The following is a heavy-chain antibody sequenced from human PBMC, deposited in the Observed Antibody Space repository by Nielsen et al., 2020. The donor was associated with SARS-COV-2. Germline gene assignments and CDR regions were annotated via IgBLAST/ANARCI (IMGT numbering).Heavy chain of an antibody. J-gene: IGHJ4*02. D-gene: IGHD5-12*01. CDR1: GFTFSNAW. Sequence: GESLKISCAASGFTFSNAWMSWVRQAPGKGLEWVGRIKSKTDGGTTDYAAPVKGRFTISRDDSKNTLYLQMNSLRAEDTALYYCAKDGGYSGYDSIDYWGQGTLVTVSS. CDR2: IKSKTDGGTT. V-gene: IGHV3-15*05. CDR3: AKDGGYSGYDSIDY.